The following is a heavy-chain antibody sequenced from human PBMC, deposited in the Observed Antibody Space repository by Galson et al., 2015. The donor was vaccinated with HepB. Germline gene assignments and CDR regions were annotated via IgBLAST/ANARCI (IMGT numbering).Heavy chain of an antibody. V-gene: IGHV3-74*01. CDR2: INSDGSST. D-gene: IGHD3-22*01. J-gene: IGHJ4*02. CDR1: GFTFSSYA. Sequence: SLRLCCAASGFTFSSYAMSWVRQAPGKGLVWVSRINSDGSSTSYADSVKGRFTISRDNAKNTLYLQMNSLRAEDTAVYYCVRDNGDSSVHWGQGTLVTVSS. CDR3: VRDNGDSSVH.